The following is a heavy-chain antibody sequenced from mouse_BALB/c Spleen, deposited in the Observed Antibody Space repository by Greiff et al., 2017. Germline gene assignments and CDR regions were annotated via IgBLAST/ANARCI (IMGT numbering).Heavy chain of an antibody. CDR3: ARHNYGNYWFAY. Sequence: EVQVVESGGGLVQPGGSRKLSCAASGFTFSSFGMHWVRQAPEKRLELVAAINSDGGSTYYPDTMERRFIISRDNTKKTLYLQMSSLRSEDTALYYCARHNYGNYWFAYWGQGTLVTVSA. V-gene: IGHV5-6-3*01. J-gene: IGHJ3*01. CDR2: INSDGGST. D-gene: IGHD2-1*01. CDR1: GFTFSSFG.